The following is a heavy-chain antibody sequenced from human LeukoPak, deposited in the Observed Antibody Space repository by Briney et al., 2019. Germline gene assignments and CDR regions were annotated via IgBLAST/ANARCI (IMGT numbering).Heavy chain of an antibody. CDR1: GFTFSSYT. Sequence: GGSLRLSCAASGFTFSSYTMHWIRQAPGKGLEWVSSISGSNSYIFYADSVKGRFTVSRDNAKDSLYLQMNSLRAEDTAVYYCARALTTLTYEGYWGQGTMVTVST. D-gene: IGHD1-1*01. J-gene: IGHJ4*02. V-gene: IGHV3-21*01. CDR2: ISGSNSYI. CDR3: ARALTTLTYEGY.